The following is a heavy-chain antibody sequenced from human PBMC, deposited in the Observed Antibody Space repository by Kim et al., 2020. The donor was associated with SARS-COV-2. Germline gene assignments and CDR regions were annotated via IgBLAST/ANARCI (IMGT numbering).Heavy chain of an antibody. CDR2: INHSGST. V-gene: IGHV4-34*01. CDR3: ARGCTGEIVVVPAAIVGY. D-gene: IGHD2-2*02. J-gene: IGHJ2*01. CDR1: GGSFSGYY. Sequence: SETLSLTCAVYGGSFSGYYWSWIRQPPGKGLEWIGEINHSGSTNYNPSLKSRVTISVDTSKNQFSLKLSSVTAADTAVYYCARGCTGEIVVVPAAIVGY.